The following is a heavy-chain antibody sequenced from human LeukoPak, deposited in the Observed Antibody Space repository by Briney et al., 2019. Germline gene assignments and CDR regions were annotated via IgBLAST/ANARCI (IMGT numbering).Heavy chain of an antibody. D-gene: IGHD3-16*02. CDR1: GYTFTGYY. CDR3: ARSPRGGLGELSYLPMVGFDI. V-gene: IGHV1-2*02. J-gene: IGHJ3*02. CDR2: INPNSGGT. Sequence: ASVKVSCKASGYTFTGYYIHWVRQAPGQGLEWMGWINPNSGGTNYAQKFQGRVTMTRDTSISTAYMELSRLRSDDTAVYYCARSPRGGLGELSYLPMVGFDIWGQGTMVTVSS.